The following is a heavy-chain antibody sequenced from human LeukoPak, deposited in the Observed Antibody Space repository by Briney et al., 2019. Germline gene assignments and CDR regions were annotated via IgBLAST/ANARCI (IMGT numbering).Heavy chain of an antibody. D-gene: IGHD3-10*01. CDR1: GFTFSNAW. Sequence: GGSLRLSCAASGFTFSNAWMSWVRQAPGKGLEWVGRIKSKTDGGTTDYAAPVKGRFTISRDDSKNTLYLQMNSLKTEDTAVYYCTTDLGILLTTMVRGRPHIDPWGQGTLVTVSS. V-gene: IGHV3-15*01. CDR2: IKSKTDGGTT. J-gene: IGHJ5*02. CDR3: TTDLGILLTTMVRGRPHIDP.